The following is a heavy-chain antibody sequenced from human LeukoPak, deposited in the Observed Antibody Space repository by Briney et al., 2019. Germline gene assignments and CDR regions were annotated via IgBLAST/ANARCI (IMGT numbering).Heavy chain of an antibody. Sequence: GGSLGLSCAASGFTFSDYGMHCVRQAPGKGLEWVAVIWYDGSNKYYADSVKGRFTISRDNSRNTLYLQMNSLRAEDTAVYYCAKDRSIQPSPPDYWGQGTLVTVSS. CDR3: AKDRSIQPSPPDY. V-gene: IGHV3-30*02. CDR1: GFTFSDYG. D-gene: IGHD5-18*01. J-gene: IGHJ4*02. CDR2: IWYDGSNK.